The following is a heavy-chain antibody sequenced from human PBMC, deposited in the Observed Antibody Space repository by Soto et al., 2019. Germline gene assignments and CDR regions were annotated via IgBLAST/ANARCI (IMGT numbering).Heavy chain of an antibody. D-gene: IGHD2-15*01. V-gene: IGHV4-59*08. CDR1: GGSMISHY. CDR2: VYFTGST. J-gene: IGHJ4*01. CDR3: ASFPVIPGRGSPLIFDY. Sequence: SETLSLTCTVTGGSMISHYWSWLRQPPGKALEWMGYVYFTGSTNYSPSLESRLTILVDTSKNQFSLKLTSVTAADTAVYYCASFPVIPGRGSPLIFDYWGQGTLVTVS.